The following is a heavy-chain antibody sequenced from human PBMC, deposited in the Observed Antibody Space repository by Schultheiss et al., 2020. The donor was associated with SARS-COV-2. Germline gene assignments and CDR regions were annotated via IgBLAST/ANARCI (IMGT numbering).Heavy chain of an antibody. CDR2: ISYDGSNK. D-gene: IGHD6-13*01. V-gene: IGHV3-30-3*01. CDR3: ASSSSWYKHWFDP. J-gene: IGHJ5*02. CDR1: GFTFSSYA. Sequence: GGSLRLSCAASGFTFSSYAMHWVRQAPGKGLEWVAVISYDGSNKYYADSVKGRFTISRDNSKNTLYLQMNSLRAEDTAVYYCASSSSWYKHWFDPWGQGTLVTVSS.